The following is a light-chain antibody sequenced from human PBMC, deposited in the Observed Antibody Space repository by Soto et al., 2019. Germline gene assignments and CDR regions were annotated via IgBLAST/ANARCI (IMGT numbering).Light chain of an antibody. Sequence: EIVLTQSPATLSSFPGDRVTLSCRASQYINTRLAWYQHRPGQAPRLLIYASSNRATGIPDRFSGSASGTDFTLTISRLEPEDFAVYYCQQYNNSLWTFGQGTKVDIK. J-gene: IGKJ1*01. V-gene: IGKV3-20*01. CDR3: QQYNNSLWT. CDR2: ASS. CDR1: QYINTR.